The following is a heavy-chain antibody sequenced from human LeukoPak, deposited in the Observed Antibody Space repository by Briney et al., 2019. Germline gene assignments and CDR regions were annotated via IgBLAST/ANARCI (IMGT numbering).Heavy chain of an antibody. V-gene: IGHV1-46*01. D-gene: IGHD2-2*01. CDR3: ARDYCSSTSCLFDY. CDR2: INPRGGST. CDR1: GYTFTSHE. J-gene: IGHJ4*02. Sequence: GASVKVSCRASGYTFTSHEIHWVRQAPGQGLEWMGIINPRGGSTNYAQEFQGRVTMTRDTSISTAYMELSRLRSDDTAVYYCARDYCSSTSCLFDYWGQGTLVTVSS.